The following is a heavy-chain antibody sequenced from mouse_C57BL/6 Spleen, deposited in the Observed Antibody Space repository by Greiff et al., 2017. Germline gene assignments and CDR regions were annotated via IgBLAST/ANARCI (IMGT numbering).Heavy chain of an antibody. CDR2: VYPYNGGT. V-gene: IGHV1-36*01. CDR1: GFTFTDYY. D-gene: IGHD1-1*01. CDR3: ARSLITTVVARYWYFDV. Sequence: VQLQQSGPVLVKPGPSVKISCKASGFTFTDYYMHWVKQSHGKSLEWIGLVYPYNGGTSYNQKFKGKATLTVDTSSSTAYMELNSLTSEDSAVYYCARSLITTVVARYWYFDVWGTGTTVTVSS. J-gene: IGHJ1*03.